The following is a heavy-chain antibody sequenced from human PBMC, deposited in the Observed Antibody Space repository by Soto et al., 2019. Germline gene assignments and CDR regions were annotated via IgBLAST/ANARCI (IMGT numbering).Heavy chain of an antibody. J-gene: IGHJ5*02. CDR2: ISGSGGST. V-gene: IGHV3-23*01. CDR3: AKDPQYCSGGSCYSRFDP. CDR1: GFTFSIYA. D-gene: IGHD2-15*01. Sequence: GGSLRLSCAASGFTFSIYAMSWARDAPGKGLEWVSAISGSGGSTYYADSVKGRFTISRDNSKNTLYLQMNSLRAEDTAVYYCAKDPQYCSGGSCYSRFDPWGQGTLVTVSS.